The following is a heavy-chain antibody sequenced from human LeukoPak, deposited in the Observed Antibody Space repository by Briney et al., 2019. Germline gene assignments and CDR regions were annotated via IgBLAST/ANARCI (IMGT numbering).Heavy chain of an antibody. J-gene: IGHJ5*02. D-gene: IGHD2-15*01. CDR2: INAGNGNT. V-gene: IGHV1-3*01. CDR3: ARDRRYWSGLLNWFDP. Sequence: ASVKVSCKASGYTFTSYAMHWVRQAPGQRLEWMGWINAGNGNTKYSQEFQGRVTITRDTSTSTAYMELRSLRSDDTAVYYCARDRRYWSGLLNWFDPWGQGTLVTVSS. CDR1: GYTFTSYA.